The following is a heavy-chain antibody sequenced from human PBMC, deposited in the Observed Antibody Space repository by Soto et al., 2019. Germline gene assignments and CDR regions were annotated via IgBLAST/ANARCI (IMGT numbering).Heavy chain of an antibody. CDR1: GGSISSSNW. V-gene: IGHV4-4*02. Sequence: SETLSLTCAVSGGSISSSNWWSWVRQPPGKGLEWIGEIYHSGSTNYNPSLKSRVTISVDKSKNQFSLKLSSVTAADTAVYYCARDRGGYYGSGSPPWFDPWGQGTLVTVSS. J-gene: IGHJ5*02. CDR3: ARDRGGYYGSGSPPWFDP. CDR2: IYHSGST. D-gene: IGHD3-10*01.